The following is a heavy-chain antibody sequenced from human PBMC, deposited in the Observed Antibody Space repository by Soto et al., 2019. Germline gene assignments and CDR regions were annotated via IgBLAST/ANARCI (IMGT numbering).Heavy chain of an antibody. J-gene: IGHJ6*02. CDR3: ARRAPPMDV. V-gene: IGHV1-18*01. CDR1: GYTFTSYG. CDR2: ISAYNGNT. Sequence: QVQLVQSGAEVKKPGASVKVSCKASGYTFTSYGIRLGRLAPGQGLEWMGWISAYNGNTKYAQKHQGRVTMTSDTSTSTAYMELRSLRSDDTAVYYCARRAPPMDVWGQGTTVTVSS.